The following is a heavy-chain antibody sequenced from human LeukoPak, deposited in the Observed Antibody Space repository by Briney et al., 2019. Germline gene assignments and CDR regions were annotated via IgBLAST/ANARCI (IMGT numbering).Heavy chain of an antibody. V-gene: IGHV3-30*02. CDR2: IRYDGSYK. Sequence: GGSLRLSCAASGLTFSNYGMHWVRQAPGKGLEWVAFIRYDGSYKYYADSVKGRFTISRDNSKNTLYLQMNSLRPEDTAVYYCARDYWGQGTLVTVSS. CDR1: GLTFSNYG. J-gene: IGHJ4*02. CDR3: ARDY.